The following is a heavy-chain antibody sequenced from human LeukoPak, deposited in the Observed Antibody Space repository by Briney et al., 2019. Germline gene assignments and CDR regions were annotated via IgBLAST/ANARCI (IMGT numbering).Heavy chain of an antibody. CDR2: INPNSGGT. CDR3: ARGITIFGVVYNY. D-gene: IGHD3-3*01. CDR1: GYTFTGYY. J-gene: IGHJ4*02. V-gene: IGHV1-2*02. Sequence: ASVKVSCKASGYTFTGYYMHWVRQAPGQGLEWMGWINPNSGGTNYAQKFQGRVTMTRDTSISTAYMELSRLRSDDTGVYYCARGITIFGVVYNYWGQGTLVTVSS.